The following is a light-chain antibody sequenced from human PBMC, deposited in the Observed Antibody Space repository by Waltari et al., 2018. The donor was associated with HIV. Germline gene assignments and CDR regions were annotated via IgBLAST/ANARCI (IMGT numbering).Light chain of an antibody. CDR3: QSYDSSLTGSYV. CDR2: SNT. Sequence: QSVLTQPPSVSGAPGQRVTISCTGSNSNIGAGYDVHWYQQLPGTAPKLLIYSNTYRPSGVPDRFSGSKSGTSASLAITGLLAEDEAEYYCQSYDSSLTGSYVFGTGTKVTVL. CDR1: NSNIGAGYD. V-gene: IGLV1-40*01. J-gene: IGLJ1*01.